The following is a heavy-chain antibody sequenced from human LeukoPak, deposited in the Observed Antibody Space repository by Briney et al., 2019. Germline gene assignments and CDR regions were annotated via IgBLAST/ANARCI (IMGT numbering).Heavy chain of an antibody. J-gene: IGHJ3*02. Sequence: SETLSLTCTVSGGSISSYYWSWIRQPPGKGLEWIGRIYTSGSTNYNPSLKSRVTMSVDTSKNQFSLKLSSVTAADTAVYYCARGDVDTAIDDAFDIWGQGTMVTVSS. CDR3: ARGDVDTAIDDAFDI. V-gene: IGHV4-4*07. CDR1: GGSISSYY. D-gene: IGHD5-18*01. CDR2: IYTSGST.